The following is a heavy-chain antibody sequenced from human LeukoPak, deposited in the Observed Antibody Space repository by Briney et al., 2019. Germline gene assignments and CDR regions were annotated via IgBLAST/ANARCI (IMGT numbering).Heavy chain of an antibody. CDR3: ARDVVAARGSFDY. Sequence: SETLSLTCTVSGGSISSSSYYWGWIRQPPGKGLEWIGSIYYSGSTYYNPSLKSRVTISVDTSKNQFSLKLRSVTAADTAVYYCARDVVAARGSFDYWGQGTLVTVSS. V-gene: IGHV4-39*07. D-gene: IGHD2-2*01. CDR2: IYYSGST. J-gene: IGHJ4*02. CDR1: GGSISSSSYY.